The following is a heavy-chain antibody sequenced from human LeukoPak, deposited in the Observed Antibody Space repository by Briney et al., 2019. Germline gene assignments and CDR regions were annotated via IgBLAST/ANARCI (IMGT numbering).Heavy chain of an antibody. Sequence: GGSLRLSCTASGFTFGDYAMSWVRQAPGKGLEWVSTISGSGGAGTYYADSVKGRFTVSRDNSRNTLYLPMNSLRAEDTAVYYCVKDRGGSPFYGMDVWGQGTTVTVSS. J-gene: IGHJ6*02. D-gene: IGHD1-26*01. CDR3: VKDRGGSPFYGMDV. CDR1: GFTFGDYA. CDR2: ISGSGGAGT. V-gene: IGHV3-23*01.